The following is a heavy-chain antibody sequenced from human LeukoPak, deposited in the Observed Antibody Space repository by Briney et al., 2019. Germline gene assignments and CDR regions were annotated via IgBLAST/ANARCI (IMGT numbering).Heavy chain of an antibody. D-gene: IGHD2-15*01. CDR3: AKDALGYCSGGSCYLRPYYYYYMDV. CDR1: GFTFSSYA. V-gene: IGHV3-23*01. Sequence: GGSLRLSCAASGFTFSSYAMSWVRQAPGKGLEWVSAISGSGGNTYYADSVKGRFTISRDNSKNTLYLQMNSLRAEDTAVYYCAKDALGYCSGGSCYLRPYYYYYMDVWGKGTTVTVSS. CDR2: ISGSGGNT. J-gene: IGHJ6*03.